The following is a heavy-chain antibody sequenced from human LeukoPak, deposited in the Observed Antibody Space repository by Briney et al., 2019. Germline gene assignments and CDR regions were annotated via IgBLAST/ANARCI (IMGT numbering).Heavy chain of an antibody. CDR3: ARDLGGTGRYNWFDP. CDR2: ISSSGSTI. CDR1: GFTFSDYY. D-gene: IGHD3-10*01. Sequence: PGGSLRLSCAASGFTFSDYYMSWIRPAPGRGLEWVSYISSSGSTIYYADSVKGRFTISRDNAKNSLYLQMNSLRAEDTAVYYCARDLGGTGRYNWFDPWGQGTLVTVSS. J-gene: IGHJ5*02. V-gene: IGHV3-11*01.